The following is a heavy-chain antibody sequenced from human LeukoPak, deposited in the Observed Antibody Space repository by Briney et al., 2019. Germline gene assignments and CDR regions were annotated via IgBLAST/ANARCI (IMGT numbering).Heavy chain of an antibody. J-gene: IGHJ4*02. Sequence: GGSLRLSCAASGFTFSSYSMNWVRQAPGKGLEWVSSISSSSSYIYYADSVKGRFTISRDNAKNSLYLQMNSLRAEDTAVYYCARARRSYYDSYFDYWGQGTLVTVSS. CDR1: GFTFSSYS. D-gene: IGHD1-26*01. CDR3: ARARRSYYDSYFDY. CDR2: ISSSSSYI. V-gene: IGHV3-21*01.